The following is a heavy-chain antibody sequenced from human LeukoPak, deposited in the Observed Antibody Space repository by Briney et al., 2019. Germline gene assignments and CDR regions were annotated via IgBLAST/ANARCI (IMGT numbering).Heavy chain of an antibody. D-gene: IGHD1-26*01. V-gene: IGHV4-34*01. J-gene: IGHJ4*02. Sequence: SETLSLTCAVYGGSFSGYYWSWIRQPPGKGLEWIGEINHSGSTNYNPSLKSRVTISVDTSKNQFSLKLSSVTAADTAVYYCAREVGATFDYWGQGTLVTVSS. CDR3: AREVGATFDY. CDR1: GGSFSGYY. CDR2: INHSGST.